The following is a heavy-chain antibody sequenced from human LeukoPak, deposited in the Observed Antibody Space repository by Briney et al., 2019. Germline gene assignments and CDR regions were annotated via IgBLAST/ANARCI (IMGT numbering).Heavy chain of an antibody. J-gene: IGHJ4*02. CDR1: GFSVSSYW. CDR2: ISWNSGSI. V-gene: IGHV3-9*01. CDR3: AKDMSYDFWSGYLDY. Sequence: GGSLRLSCAASGFSVSSYWMSWVRQAPGKGLEWVSGISWNSGSIGYADSVEGRFTISRDNAKNSLYLQMNSLRAEDTALYYCAKDMSYDFWSGYLDYWGQGTLVTVSS. D-gene: IGHD3-3*01.